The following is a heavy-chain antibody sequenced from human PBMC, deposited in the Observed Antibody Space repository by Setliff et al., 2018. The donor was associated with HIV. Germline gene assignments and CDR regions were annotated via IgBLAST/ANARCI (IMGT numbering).Heavy chain of an antibody. CDR2: ISPSDSDT. CDR1: GYSFTKYW. D-gene: IGHD2-21*02. J-gene: IGHJ4*02. V-gene: IGHV5-51*01. Sequence: RESLKISCKGSGYSFTKYWIAWVRQTPGKGLEWMGIISPSDSDTRHSPSFQGQVTMSADKSVSTAYLQWSSLRAADTAVYYCARADCGGDCYLPYYFDHWGQGTLVTVPQ. CDR3: ARADCGGDCYLPYYFDH.